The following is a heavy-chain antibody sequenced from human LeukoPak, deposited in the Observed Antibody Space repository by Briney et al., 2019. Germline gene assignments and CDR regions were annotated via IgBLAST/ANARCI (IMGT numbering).Heavy chain of an antibody. D-gene: IGHD2-2*01. CDR3: ARDHSAMPSY. Sequence: GGSLRLSCAASGFTFSSYNFHWLRQAPGKGLEWLTVISYDGSYTSYGAPVKGRFTVSRDNSQNTLYLQVNGLRAEDTALYYCARDHSAMPSYWGQGTLVTVSS. CDR2: ISYDGSYT. V-gene: IGHV3-30*03. CDR1: GFTFSSYN. J-gene: IGHJ4*02.